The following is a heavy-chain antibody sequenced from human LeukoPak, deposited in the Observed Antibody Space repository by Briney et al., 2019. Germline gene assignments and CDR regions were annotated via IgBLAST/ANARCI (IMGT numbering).Heavy chain of an antibody. CDR1: GFRFDGYA. V-gene: IGHV3-9*01. J-gene: IGHJ4*02. CDR3: ARSHGSSSSIAPFDY. Sequence: TGGSLRLSCAVSGFRFDGYAMHWVRQVPGKGLEWVSSINWNGSGDLYADSVKGRFTISRDNAKNSLYLQMNSLRAEDTAVYYCARSHGSSSSIAPFDYWGQGTLVTVSS. CDR2: INWNGSGD. D-gene: IGHD6-6*01.